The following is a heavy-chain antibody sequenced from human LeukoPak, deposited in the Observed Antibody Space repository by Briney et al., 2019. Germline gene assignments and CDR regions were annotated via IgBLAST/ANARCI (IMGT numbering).Heavy chain of an antibody. CDR3: ARVGLGILGGLDY. CDR1: GGSISSGDYY. CDR2: IYYSGST. D-gene: IGHD7-27*01. Sequence: ASETLSLTCTVSGGSISSGDYYWSWIRQPPGKGLEWIGYIYYSGSTYYNPSPKSRVTISVDTSKSQFSLKLSSVTAADTAVYYCARVGLGILGGLDYWGQGTLVTVSS. J-gene: IGHJ4*02. V-gene: IGHV4-30-4*01.